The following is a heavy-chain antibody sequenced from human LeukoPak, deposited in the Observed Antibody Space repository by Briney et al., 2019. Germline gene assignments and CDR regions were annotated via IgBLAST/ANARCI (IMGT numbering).Heavy chain of an antibody. CDR1: GFTVSSNY. V-gene: IGHV3-7*01. Sequence: GGSLRLSCAASGFTVSSNYMSWVRQAPGKGLEWVANIKQDASEIYYADSVKGRFTSSRDNAKNSLYLQMHSLRADDTAVYYCAREDRYARDYWGQGTLVTVSS. J-gene: IGHJ4*02. D-gene: IGHD2-8*01. CDR3: AREDRYARDY. CDR2: IKQDASEI.